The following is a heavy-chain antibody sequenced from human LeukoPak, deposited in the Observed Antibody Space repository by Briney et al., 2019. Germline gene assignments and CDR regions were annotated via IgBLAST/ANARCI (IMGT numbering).Heavy chain of an antibody. Sequence: GGSLRLSCAASGFTFSSYAMSWVRQAPGKGLEWVSAISGSGGSTYYADSVKGRFTISRDNSKNTLFLQMNSLRYEDSAVYFCAKGSAAAAVLDYWGQGTLVTVSS. V-gene: IGHV3-23*01. CDR3: AKGSAAAAVLDY. J-gene: IGHJ4*02. CDR1: GFTFSSYA. CDR2: ISGSGGST. D-gene: IGHD6-13*01.